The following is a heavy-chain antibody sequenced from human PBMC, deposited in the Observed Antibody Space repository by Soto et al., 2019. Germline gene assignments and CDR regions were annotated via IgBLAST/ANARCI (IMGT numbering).Heavy chain of an antibody. Sequence: PSDTLSLTCDVSGGSFTGYVCNWIRQSPGKGLEWIGEISYSGRTSYNPSLKPRVTVSVDTARTQFSLNLTSVTDADTAFYYCARGYGYFRQWGQGVLFTVSS. CDR2: ISYSGRT. D-gene: IGHD3-22*01. J-gene: IGHJ4*02. CDR3: ARGYGYFRQ. V-gene: IGHV4-34*01. CDR1: GGSFTGYV.